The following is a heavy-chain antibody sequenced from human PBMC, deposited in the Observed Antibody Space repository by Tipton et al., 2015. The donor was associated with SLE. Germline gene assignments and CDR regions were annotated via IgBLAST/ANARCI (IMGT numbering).Heavy chain of an antibody. D-gene: IGHD2-15*01. V-gene: IGHV4-61*01. CDR2: IHYSGST. J-gene: IGHJ2*01. Sequence: TLSLTCSVSGGSISSSSFYWDWIRQPPGKGLEWIGYIHYSGSTNYNPSLKSRVTISVDTSNNQFSLKLSSVTAADTAVYYCARDVYCSGGSCFDWYFDLWGRGTLVTVSS. CDR3: ARDVYCSGGSCFDWYFDL. CDR1: GGSISSSSFY.